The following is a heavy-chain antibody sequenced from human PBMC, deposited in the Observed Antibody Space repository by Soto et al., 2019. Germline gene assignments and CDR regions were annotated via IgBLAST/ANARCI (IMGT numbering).Heavy chain of an antibody. CDR2: IKSKTDGGTT. CDR1: GFTFSNAW. V-gene: IGHV3-15*01. D-gene: IGHD4-17*01. CDR3: TTGDDYGDYGLGDYYFDY. Sequence: GGSLRLSCAASGFTFSNAWMSWVRQAPGKGLEWVGRIKSKTDGGTTDYAAPVKGRFTISRDDSKNTLYLQMNSLKTEDTAVYYCTTGDDYGDYGLGDYYFDYWGQGTLVTVSS. J-gene: IGHJ4*02.